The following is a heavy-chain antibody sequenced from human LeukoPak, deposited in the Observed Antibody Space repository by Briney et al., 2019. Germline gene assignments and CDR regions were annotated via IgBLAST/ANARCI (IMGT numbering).Heavy chain of an antibody. J-gene: IGHJ4*02. D-gene: IGHD2/OR15-2a*01. CDR1: GFTFSSYE. CDR2: ISISGSTI. Sequence: GGSLRLSCAASGFTFSSYEMNWVRQAPGKGLEWVSYISISGSTIYYADSVKGRFTISRDNSENSLYLQMDSLTAEDTAVYYCTRKGSQWDFLVDYWGQGTRVAVSP. CDR3: TRKGSQWDFLVDY. V-gene: IGHV3-48*03.